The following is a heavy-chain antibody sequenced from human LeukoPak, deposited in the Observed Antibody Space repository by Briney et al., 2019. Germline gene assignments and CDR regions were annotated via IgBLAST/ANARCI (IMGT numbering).Heavy chain of an antibody. V-gene: IGHV3-30*02. Sequence: PGGSLRLSCAASGFTFSSYAMSWVRQAPGKGLEWVAFIRYDGTEKYYADSVKGRFTISRDSSKNTLFLQMNSLRAEDTAVYYSANWGDYGSGSYINYWGQGTLVTVSS. D-gene: IGHD3-10*01. CDR2: IRYDGTEK. CDR3: ANWGDYGSGSYINY. J-gene: IGHJ4*02. CDR1: GFTFSSYA.